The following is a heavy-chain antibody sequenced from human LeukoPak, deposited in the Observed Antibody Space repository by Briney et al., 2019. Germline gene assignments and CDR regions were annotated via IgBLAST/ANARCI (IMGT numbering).Heavy chain of an antibody. CDR3: ARNGRYSSGWANWFDP. J-gene: IGHJ5*02. D-gene: IGHD6-19*01. Sequence: PGRSLRLSCAASGFTVSSYYMTWVRQAPGKGLEWVSVIYSGGNTYYADSVKGRFTLSRDNSKNTLYLQMNSLRAEDTAVYYCARNGRYSSGWANWFDPWGQGTLVTVSS. CDR2: IYSGGNT. CDR1: GFTVSSYY. V-gene: IGHV3-53*01.